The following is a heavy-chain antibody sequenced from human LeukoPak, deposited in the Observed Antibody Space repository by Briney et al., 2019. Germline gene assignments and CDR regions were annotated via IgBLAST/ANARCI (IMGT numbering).Heavy chain of an antibody. CDR1: GYTFTSYD. V-gene: IGHV1-8*03. Sequence: ASVKVSCKASGYTFTSYDINWVRQATGQGLEWMGWMNPNSGNTGYAQKFQCRVTITRNTSISTAYMELSSLRSEDTAVYYCARGGYCSGGSCYGYNWFDPWGQGTLVTVSS. CDR3: ARGGYCSGGSCYGYNWFDP. J-gene: IGHJ5*02. CDR2: MNPNSGNT. D-gene: IGHD2-15*01.